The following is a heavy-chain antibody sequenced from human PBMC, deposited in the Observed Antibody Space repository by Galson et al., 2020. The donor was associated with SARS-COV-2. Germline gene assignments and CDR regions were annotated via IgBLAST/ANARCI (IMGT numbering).Heavy chain of an antibody. V-gene: IGHV3-13*01. Sequence: GGSLRLSCAASGFTFSSYAIHWVRQGAGRGLEWEAGIDTAGATYYAGSVKGRLTISREDAKNSLFLQINSLRGEDTAMYYCARASFQYEDSGWRDTFDIWGQGTIVTGSS. CDR1: GFTFSSYA. D-gene: IGHD3-22*01. J-gene: IGHJ3*02. CDR3: ARASFQYEDSGWRDTFDI. CDR2: IDTAGAT.